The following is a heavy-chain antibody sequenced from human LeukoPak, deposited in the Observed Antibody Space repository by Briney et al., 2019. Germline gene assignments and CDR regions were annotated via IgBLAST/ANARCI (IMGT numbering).Heavy chain of an antibody. J-gene: IGHJ4*02. Sequence: SGGSLRRSCAASGFTFDDYAMHWVRQAPGKGLEWVSLISGDGGSTYYADSVKGRFTISRDNSKNSLYLQMNSLRTEDTALYYCFYDTAGTGALDYWGQGTLVTVSS. CDR2: ISGDGGST. V-gene: IGHV3-43*02. CDR3: FYDTAGTGALDY. D-gene: IGHD6-19*01. CDR1: GFTFDDYA.